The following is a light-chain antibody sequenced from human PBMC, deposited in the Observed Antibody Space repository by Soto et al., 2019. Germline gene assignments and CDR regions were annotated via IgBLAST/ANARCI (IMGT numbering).Light chain of an antibody. Sequence: DIQVTQSPSTLSGSVGDRVTIPCRASQTISSWLAWYQQKPGKAPKLLIYKASSLESGVPSRFSGSGSGTEFTLTISSLQPDDFATYYCQQYNSYSRTFGQGTKVDI. V-gene: IGKV1-5*03. CDR2: KAS. CDR1: QTISSW. J-gene: IGKJ1*01. CDR3: QQYNSYSRT.